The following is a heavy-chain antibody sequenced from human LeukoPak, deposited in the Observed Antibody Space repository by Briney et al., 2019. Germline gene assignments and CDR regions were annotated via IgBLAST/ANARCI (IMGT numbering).Heavy chain of an antibody. D-gene: IGHD2-15*01. J-gene: IGHJ4*02. Sequence: SVKVSCKASGGTFSSYAISWVRQAPGQGLEWMGRIIPIFGIANYAQKFQGRVTITADKSTSTAYMELSSLRSEDTAVCYCARGYCSGGSCYYFDYWGRGTLVTVSS. V-gene: IGHV1-69*04. CDR2: IIPIFGIA. CDR3: ARGYCSGGSCYYFDY. CDR1: GGTFSSYA.